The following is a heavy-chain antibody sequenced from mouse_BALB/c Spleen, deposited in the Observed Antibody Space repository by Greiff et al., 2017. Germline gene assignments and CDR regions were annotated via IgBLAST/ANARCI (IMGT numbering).Heavy chain of an antibody. CDR3: ARAGNYLFAY. Sequence: DVHLVESGGGLVKPGGSLKLSCAASGFTFSSYAMSWVRQSPEKRLEWVAEISSGGSYTYYPDTVTGRFTISRDNAKNTLYLEMSSLRSEDTAMYYCARAGNYLFAYWGQGTLVTVSA. V-gene: IGHV5-9-4*01. CDR1: GFTFSSYA. CDR2: ISSGGSYT. D-gene: IGHD2-1*01. J-gene: IGHJ3*01.